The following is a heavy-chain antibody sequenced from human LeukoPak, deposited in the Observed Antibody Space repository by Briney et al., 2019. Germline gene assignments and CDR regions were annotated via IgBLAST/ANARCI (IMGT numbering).Heavy chain of an antibody. CDR3: ARVVGRAAYYYGMDV. J-gene: IGHJ6*02. Sequence: GGSLRLSCAASGFTFSSYAMSWVRQAPGKGLEWVSAISGSGGSTYYADSVKGRFTISRDNSKNTLYLQMNSLRAEDTAVYYCARVVGRAAYYYGMDVWGQGTTVTVSS. V-gene: IGHV3-23*01. CDR2: ISGSGGST. D-gene: IGHD3-10*01. CDR1: GFTFSSYA.